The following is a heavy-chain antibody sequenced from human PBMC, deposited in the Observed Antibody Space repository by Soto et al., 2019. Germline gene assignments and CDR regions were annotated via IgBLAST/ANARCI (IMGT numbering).Heavy chain of an antibody. CDR3: ASWGSYRHDAFDI. D-gene: IGHD3-16*02. CDR1: GFTFSSYG. Sequence: GGSLRLSCAASGFTFSSYGMHWVRQAPGKGLEWVAVIWYDGSNKYYADSVKGRFTISRDNSKNTLYLQMNSLRAEDTAVYYCASWGSYRHDAFDIWGQGTMVTVSS. J-gene: IGHJ3*02. V-gene: IGHV3-33*01. CDR2: IWYDGSNK.